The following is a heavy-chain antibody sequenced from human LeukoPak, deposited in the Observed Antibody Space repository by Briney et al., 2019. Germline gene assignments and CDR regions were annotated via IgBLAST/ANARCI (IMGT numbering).Heavy chain of an antibody. CDR2: ISAYNGNT. J-gene: IGHJ6*03. V-gene: IGHV1-18*01. Sequence: GASVKVSCKASGYTFTSYGISWVRQAPGQGLEWMGWISAYNGNTNYAQKLQGRVTMTTDTSTSTAYMELRSLRSDDTAVYYCARDAPPGFWSGYYSGWDYYYMDVWGKGTTVTVSS. D-gene: IGHD3-3*01. CDR1: GYTFTSYG. CDR3: ARDAPPGFWSGYYSGWDYYYMDV.